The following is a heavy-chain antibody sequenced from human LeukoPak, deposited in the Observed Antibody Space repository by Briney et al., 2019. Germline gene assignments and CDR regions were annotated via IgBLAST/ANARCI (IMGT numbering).Heavy chain of an antibody. CDR3: MRHEEEDGHNAKPFDS. CDR1: GDSIRNSNHY. V-gene: IGHV4-39*01. D-gene: IGHD5-24*01. J-gene: IGHJ4*02. CDR2: IYYNRNT. Sequence: SETLSLTCSVSGDSIRNSNHYWGWVRQPPGKGLEWLGTIYYNRNTYYSPSLGGRITIYVDKAKNAYSQSLTYVTTADQAFYFFMRHEEEDGHNAKPFDSCGQGTLLTVSP.